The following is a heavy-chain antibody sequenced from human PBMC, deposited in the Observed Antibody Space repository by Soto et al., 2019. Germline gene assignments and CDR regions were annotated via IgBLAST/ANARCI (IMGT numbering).Heavy chain of an antibody. V-gene: IGHV3-23*01. J-gene: IGHJ3*02. CDR3: SKKGLGSRATDCITGDCHCAFAI. D-gene: IGHD2-21*02. CDR2: ISGGGDGT. CDR1: GFTFGNYA. Sequence: EVQLLESGGGLVQPGGSLRLSCAASGFTFGNYAMIWVRQAPGKGLEWVSTISGGGDGTYYADSVRGRFTISRENSRNTVYLQLNRLRAEDTAVDYCSKKGLGSRATDCITGDCHCAFAIWGQGTMVTVSS.